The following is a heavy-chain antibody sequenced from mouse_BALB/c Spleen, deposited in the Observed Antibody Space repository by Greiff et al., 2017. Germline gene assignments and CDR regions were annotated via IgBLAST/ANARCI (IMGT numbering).Heavy chain of an antibody. V-gene: IGHV14-3*02. D-gene: IGHD3-1*01. J-gene: IGHJ4*01. CDR1: GFNIKDTY. CDR2: IDPANGNT. CDR3: ASPSSSAMDY. Sequence: EVKLQESGAELVKPGASVKLSCTASGFNIKDTYMHWVKQRPEQGLEWIGRIDPANGNTKYDPKFQGKATITADTSSNTAYLQLSSLTSEDTAVYYCASPSSSAMDYWGQGTSVTVSS.